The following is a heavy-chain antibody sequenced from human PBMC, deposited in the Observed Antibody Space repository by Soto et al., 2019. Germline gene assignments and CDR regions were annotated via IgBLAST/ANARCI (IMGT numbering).Heavy chain of an antibody. CDR3: ARDFAVAGPDY. J-gene: IGHJ4*02. Sequence: QVQLVESGGGVVQPGRSLRLSCAASGFIFTSYGMHWVRQAPGKGLEWVALIWYDGSTKYYADSVKGRFTISSDNLKNMVFLQTNSPSGEDTALYSCARDFAVAGPDYWGQGTLVTVSS. CDR2: IWYDGSTK. CDR1: GFIFTSYG. D-gene: IGHD6-19*01. V-gene: IGHV3-33*01.